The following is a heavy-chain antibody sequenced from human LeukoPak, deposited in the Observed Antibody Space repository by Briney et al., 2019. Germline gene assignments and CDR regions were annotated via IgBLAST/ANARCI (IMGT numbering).Heavy chain of an antibody. V-gene: IGHV3-66*01. CDR3: ARDQCDETVCPLYFQH. CDR1: GLSVSGTY. Sequence: PGGSLRLSCVASGLSVSGTYMSWVRQAPGKGLEWVAVVFRTGNIFYKDSVKGRFIISRDTSRNTFSLQMNNLRVEDTAVYYCARDQCDETVCPLYFQHWGPGTLVTVSS. D-gene: IGHD1-14*01. CDR2: VFRTGNI. J-gene: IGHJ1*01.